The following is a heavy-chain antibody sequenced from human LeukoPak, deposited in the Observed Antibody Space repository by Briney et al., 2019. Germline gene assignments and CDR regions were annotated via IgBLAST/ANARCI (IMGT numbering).Heavy chain of an antibody. CDR3: ARGHDSSGYYIPSDY. D-gene: IGHD3-22*01. V-gene: IGHV1-2*02. Sequence: ASVKVSCKASGYTFIGYYMHWVRQAPGQGLEWMGWINPNSGGTNYAQKFQGRVTMTRDTSISTAYMELSRLRSDDTAVYYCARGHDSSGYYIPSDYWGQGTLVTVSS. CDR1: GYTFIGYY. CDR2: INPNSGGT. J-gene: IGHJ4*02.